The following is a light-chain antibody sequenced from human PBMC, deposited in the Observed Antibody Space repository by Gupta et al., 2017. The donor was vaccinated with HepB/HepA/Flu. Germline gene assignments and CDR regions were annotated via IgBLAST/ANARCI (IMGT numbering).Light chain of an antibody. J-gene: IGKJ4*01. CDR3: QQRSNWPPTLT. CDR1: QSVSTS. V-gene: IGKV3-11*01. CDR2: DAS. Sequence: DIVLTQSPATLSLSPGERATLSCRASQSVSTSLAWYQQKPGQAPRLLIYDASNRATGIPARFSGSGSGTDFALTISSLEPEDFAVYYCQQRSNWPPTLTFGGGTKVEIK.